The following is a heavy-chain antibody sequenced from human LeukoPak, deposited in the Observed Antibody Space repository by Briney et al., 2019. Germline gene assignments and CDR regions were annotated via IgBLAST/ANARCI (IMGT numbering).Heavy chain of an antibody. J-gene: IGHJ4*02. V-gene: IGHV3-48*04. CDR1: GFTFSSYA. D-gene: IGHD3-22*01. Sequence: KSGGSLRLSCAASGFTFSSYAMSWVRQAPGKGLEWVSYISTGSSSTKYADSVRGRFTISRDNAKNSLYLQMNSLRAEDTAVYYCARDFIHRSGEAGYWGQGTLVTVSS. CDR3: ARDFIHRSGEAGY. CDR2: ISTGSSST.